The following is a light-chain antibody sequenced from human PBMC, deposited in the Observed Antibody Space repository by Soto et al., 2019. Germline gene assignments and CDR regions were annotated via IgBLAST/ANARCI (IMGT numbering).Light chain of an antibody. CDR3: QSYDSSLSGWV. J-gene: IGLJ3*02. V-gene: IGLV1-40*01. Sequence: QSVLPQPPSVSGAPGQRVTISCTGSSSNIGAGYDVHWYQQLPGTAPKLLIYGNSNRPSGVPDRFSGSKSGTSASLAITGLQAEDEADYYGQSYDSSLSGWVFGGGTKLTVL. CDR1: SSNIGAGYD. CDR2: GNS.